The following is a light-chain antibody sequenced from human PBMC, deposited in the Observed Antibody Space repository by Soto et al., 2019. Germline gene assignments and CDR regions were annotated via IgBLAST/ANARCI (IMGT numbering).Light chain of an antibody. V-gene: IGKV3-20*01. Sequence: EIVLTQSPGTLSLSPGERATLSCRASQSVSSSYLAWYQQKPGQAPRLLIYGASSSATVIPDRFSGSGSGTDFTLSIRRLQTEVWAVYYYHDYCGSPRTLGQGTNVEIK. CDR3: HDYCGSPRT. J-gene: IGKJ1*01. CDR1: QSVSSSY. CDR2: GAS.